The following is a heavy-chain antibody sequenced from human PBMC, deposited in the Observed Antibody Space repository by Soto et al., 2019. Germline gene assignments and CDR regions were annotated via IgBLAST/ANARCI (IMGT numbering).Heavy chain of an antibody. CDR3: ARSGDGIAVAGTPNFDY. J-gene: IGHJ4*02. CDR2: IYYSGST. CDR1: GGSISSYY. D-gene: IGHD6-19*01. V-gene: IGHV4-59*01. Sequence: QVQLQESGPGLVKPSETLSLTCTVSGGSISSYYWSWIRQPPGKGLEWIGYIYYSGSTNYNPSLKSRLTISVDTSKNQFSLKLSSVTAADTAVYYCARSGDGIAVAGTPNFDYWGQGTLVTVSS.